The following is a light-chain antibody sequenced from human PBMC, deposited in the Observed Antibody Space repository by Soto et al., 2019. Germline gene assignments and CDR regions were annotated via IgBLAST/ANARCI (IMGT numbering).Light chain of an antibody. J-gene: IGKJ1*01. CDR1: QGLVHGDGNTY. CDR2: KVS. Sequence: DVVLTQSPLSLPVTLGQPASISCRSSQGLVHGDGNTYLNWFQQTPGQSPRRLIYKVSNRDSGVPDRFSGSGSGTDFTLKISRVEAEDVGVYYCMQGTHWPWTFGQGTKVEIK. V-gene: IGKV2-30*02. CDR3: MQGTHWPWT.